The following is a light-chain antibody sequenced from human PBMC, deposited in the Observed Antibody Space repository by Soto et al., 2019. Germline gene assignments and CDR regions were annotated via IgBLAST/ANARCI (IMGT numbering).Light chain of an antibody. Sequence: DIQMTQSPSSLSASIGDRVTITCQASQNITNNLSWCQQKPGKAPNLLIYHASKLAKGVTSRFSGSGSGTDFSFIITSLQREDLATYYCQQYYGLPPLTFGQGTRLEI. CDR1: QNITNN. CDR2: HAS. V-gene: IGKV1-33*01. CDR3: QQYYGLPPLT. J-gene: IGKJ5*01.